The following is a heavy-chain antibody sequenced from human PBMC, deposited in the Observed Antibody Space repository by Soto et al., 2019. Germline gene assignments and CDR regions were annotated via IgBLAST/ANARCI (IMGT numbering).Heavy chain of an antibody. CDR2: INAGNGNT. V-gene: IGHV1-3*01. D-gene: IGHD6-6*01. J-gene: IGHJ5*02. CDR3: ASSLMSAIAARPGRIWFDP. Sequence: ASVKVSCKASGYTFTSYAMHWVRQAPGQRLEWMGWINAGNGNTKYSQKFQGRVTITRDTSASTAYMELSSPRSEDTAVYYCASSLMSAIAARPGRIWFDPWGQGTLVTVSS. CDR1: GYTFTSYA.